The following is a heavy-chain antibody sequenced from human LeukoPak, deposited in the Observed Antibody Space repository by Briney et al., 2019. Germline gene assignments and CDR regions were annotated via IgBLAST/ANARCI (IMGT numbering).Heavy chain of an antibody. CDR3: AKVKAGYFDY. J-gene: IGHJ4*02. V-gene: IGHV3-23*01. Sequence: GGSLRLSCAASGFTLRSYTMNWVRQAPGKGLEWVSAISGSGGSTYYADSVKGRFTISRDNSKNTLYLQMNSLRAEDTAVYYCAKVKAGYFDYWGQGTLVTVSS. CDR1: GFTLRSYT. D-gene: IGHD3-10*01. CDR2: ISGSGGST.